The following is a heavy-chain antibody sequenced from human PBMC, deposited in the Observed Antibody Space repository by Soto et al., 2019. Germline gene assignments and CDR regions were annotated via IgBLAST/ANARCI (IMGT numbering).Heavy chain of an antibody. CDR3: ARSLAARRSNYYYGMDV. V-gene: IGHV3-21*01. D-gene: IGHD6-6*01. CDR1: GFTFSSYS. CDR2: ISSSSSYI. Sequence: LRLSCAASGFTFSSYSMNWVRQAPGKGLEWVSSISSSSSYIYYADSVKGRFTISRDNAKNSLYLQMNSLRAEDTAVYYCARSLAARRSNYYYGMDVWGQGTTVTVSS. J-gene: IGHJ6*02.